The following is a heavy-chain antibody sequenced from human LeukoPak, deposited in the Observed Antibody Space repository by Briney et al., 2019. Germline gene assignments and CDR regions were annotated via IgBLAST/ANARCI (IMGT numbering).Heavy chain of an antibody. CDR1: GASISSDY. J-gene: IGHJ4*02. Sequence: SETLSLTCAVSGASISSDYWSWIRQPPGKGLEWIGYIYITGNTNYSPSLKSRVTMSLDTSKNQFSLKLSSVTATDTAVYYCARHPFFNPFDYWGLGTLVTVSS. CDR2: IYITGNT. V-gene: IGHV4-59*08. CDR3: ARHPFFNPFDY. D-gene: IGHD3-3*01.